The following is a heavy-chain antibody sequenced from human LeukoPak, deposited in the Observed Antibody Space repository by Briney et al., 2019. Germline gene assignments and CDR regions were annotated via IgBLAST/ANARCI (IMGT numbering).Heavy chain of an antibody. Sequence: ASVKVSCKASGYTFTVYYIHWVRQAPGQGLEWMGWIDPKNGGTNYAQSFQGRITMTRDTSISTAYLEVRSLTSDDTAVYYCAPTAEAYTSWWKVWGQGTLVTVSS. D-gene: IGHD3-16*01. CDR2: IDPKNGGT. J-gene: IGHJ4*02. CDR3: APTAEAYTSWWKV. V-gene: IGHV1-2*02. CDR1: GYTFTVYY.